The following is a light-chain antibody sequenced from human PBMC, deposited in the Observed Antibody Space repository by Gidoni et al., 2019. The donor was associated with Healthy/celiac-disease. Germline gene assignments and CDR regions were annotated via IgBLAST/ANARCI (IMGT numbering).Light chain of an antibody. J-gene: IGKJ4*01. CDR2: GTS. V-gene: IGKV3D-7*01. Sequence: EIVLTQSPATLSLSAGERATFSCRASQSVSSNYLSWYQQKPGQAPRLLIYGTSTRATGIPARFSGSGSGTDFTLTISSLQPEDFAGYYCQQDYNLLTFGGGTKVEIK. CDR1: QSVSSNY. CDR3: QQDYNLLT.